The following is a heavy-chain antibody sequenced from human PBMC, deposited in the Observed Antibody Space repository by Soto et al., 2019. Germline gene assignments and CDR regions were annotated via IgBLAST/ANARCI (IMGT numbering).Heavy chain of an antibody. V-gene: IGHV4-31*03. D-gene: IGHD3-10*01. CDR2: IFYSGNS. Sequence: QVQLQESGPGLVKPSQTLSLTCTVSCGSIRGGDYYWSWIRQHPGKGLEWIGYIFYSGNSFYNPSLKSGVTISVDTSKNQFSLQLSSVTAADTAIYYCARLSSLYYNSDYGGYYFDYWGQGTLVSVSS. J-gene: IGHJ4*02. CDR1: CGSIRGGDYY. CDR3: ARLSSLYYNSDYGGYYFDY.